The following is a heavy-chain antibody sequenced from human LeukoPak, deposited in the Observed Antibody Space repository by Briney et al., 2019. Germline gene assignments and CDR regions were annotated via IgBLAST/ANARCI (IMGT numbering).Heavy chain of an antibody. Sequence: ASVKVSCKASGYTFTSYDINWVRQATGQGLEWMGWINPNSGNTGYAQKFQGRVTITRNTSISTAYMELSSLRSEDTAVYYCARGVWFGELLYRGWFDPWGQGTLVTVSS. D-gene: IGHD3-10*01. V-gene: IGHV1-8*03. J-gene: IGHJ5*02. CDR2: INPNSGNT. CDR3: ARGVWFGELLYRGWFDP. CDR1: GYTFTSYD.